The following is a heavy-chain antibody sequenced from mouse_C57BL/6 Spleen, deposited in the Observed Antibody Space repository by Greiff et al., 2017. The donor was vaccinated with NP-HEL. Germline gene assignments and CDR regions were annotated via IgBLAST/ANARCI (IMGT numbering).Heavy chain of an antibody. J-gene: IGHJ4*01. CDR2: INPGSGGT. CDR3: AGTTVVGGDY. CDR1: GYAFTNYL. V-gene: IGHV1-54*01. D-gene: IGHD1-1*01. Sequence: VQLQQSGAELVRPGTSVKVSCKASGYAFTNYLIEWVKQRPGQGLEWIGVINPGSGGTNYNEKFKGKATLTADKSYSTAYMQLSSLTSEDSAVYFCAGTTVVGGDYWGQGTSVTVSS.